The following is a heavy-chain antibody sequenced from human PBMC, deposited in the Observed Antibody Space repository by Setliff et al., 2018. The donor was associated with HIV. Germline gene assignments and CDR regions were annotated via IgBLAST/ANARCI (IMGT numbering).Heavy chain of an antibody. V-gene: IGHV1-18*01. CDR3: ARDGHCSSTSCWGYYYYYGMDV. CDR1: GYTFTGYG. J-gene: IGHJ6*02. D-gene: IGHD2-2*01. Sequence: GASVKVSCKASGYTFTGYGISWVRQAPGQGLEWMGWISAYNGNTNYAQKLQGRVTMTTDTPTSTAYMELRSLRSDDTAVYYCARDGHCSSTSCWGYYYYYGMDVWGQGTTVTVSS. CDR2: ISAYNGNT.